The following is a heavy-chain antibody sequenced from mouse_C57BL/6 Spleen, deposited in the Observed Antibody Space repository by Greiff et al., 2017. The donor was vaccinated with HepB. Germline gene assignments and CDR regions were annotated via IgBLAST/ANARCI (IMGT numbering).Heavy chain of an antibody. CDR2: INPNNGGT. V-gene: IGHV1-26*01. D-gene: IGHD3-2*02. J-gene: IGHJ4*01. CDR3: ARFGGSGYDAMDY. Sequence: EVQLQQSGPELVKPGASVKISCKASGYTFTDYYMNWVKQSHGKSLEWIGDINPNNGGTSYNQKFKGKATLTVDKSSSTAYMELRSLTSEDSAVYYCARFGGSGYDAMDYWGQGTSVTVSS. CDR1: GYTFTDYY.